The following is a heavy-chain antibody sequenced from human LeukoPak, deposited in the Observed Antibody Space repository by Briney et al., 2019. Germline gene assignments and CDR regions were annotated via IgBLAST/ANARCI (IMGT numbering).Heavy chain of an antibody. CDR2: IDYRGST. CDR1: GGSISSYY. Sequence: SEALSLTCSVSGGSISSYYWSWIRQPPGKGLEWIAYIDYRGSTTYNPSLKSRVTISVDTSRNQFSLKLSSVTAADTAVYYCARSRSGYSYDHAAFDIWGQGTMVTVSS. V-gene: IGHV4-59*01. CDR3: ARSRSGYSYDHAAFDI. J-gene: IGHJ3*02. D-gene: IGHD5-18*01.